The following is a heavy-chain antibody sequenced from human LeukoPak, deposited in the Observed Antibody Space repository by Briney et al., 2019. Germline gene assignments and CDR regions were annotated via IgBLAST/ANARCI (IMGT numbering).Heavy chain of an antibody. CDR3: ATQGRSGYHPIDY. CDR1: GNSFTNYW. V-gene: IGHV5-51*01. J-gene: IGHJ4*02. D-gene: IGHD3-22*01. Sequence: HGESPKISCKGSGNSFTNYWIAWVRQMPGGGLEWMGIIYPGDSETVYSPTFQGQVTISADKSISTAYLQWSSLKASDTAMYYCATQGRSGYHPIDYWGQGTLVTVSS. CDR2: IYPGDSET.